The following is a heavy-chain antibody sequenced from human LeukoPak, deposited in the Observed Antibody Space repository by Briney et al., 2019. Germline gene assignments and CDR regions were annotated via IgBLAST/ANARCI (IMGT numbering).Heavy chain of an antibody. J-gene: IGHJ3*01. CDR2: INHSGST. V-gene: IGHV4-34*01. Sequence: SETLSLTCAVYGGSFSGYYWSWIRQPPGKGLEWIGEINHSGSTYYSPSLESRVTISVDRSKNQFSLKLSSVTAADTAVYYCARVGDDAFDFWGQGTMVTVSS. CDR3: ARVGDDAFDF. CDR1: GGSFSGYY. D-gene: IGHD3-16*01.